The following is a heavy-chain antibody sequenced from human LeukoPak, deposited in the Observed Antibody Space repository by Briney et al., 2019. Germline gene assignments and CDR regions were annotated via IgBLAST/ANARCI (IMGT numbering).Heavy chain of an antibody. CDR3: ARDGSSEGAFDI. V-gene: IGHV3-11*01. J-gene: IGHJ3*02. Sequence: GSLRLSCAASGFTVSSNYMSWVRQAPGKGLEWVSYISSSGSTIYYADSVKGRFTISRDNAKNSLYLQMNSLRAEDTAVYYCARDGSSEGAFDIWGQGTMVTVSS. CDR2: ISSSGSTI. CDR1: GFTVSSNY. D-gene: IGHD6-25*01.